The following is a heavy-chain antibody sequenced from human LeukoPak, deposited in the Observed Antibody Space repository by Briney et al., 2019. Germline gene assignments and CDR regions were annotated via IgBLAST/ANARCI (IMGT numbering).Heavy chain of an antibody. CDR2: MNPNSGNT. V-gene: IGHV1-8*01. CDR3: ARGESGWYVGLYDLDY. Sequence: GASVKVSCKASGYTFTSYDINWVRQATGQGLEWMGWMNPNSGNTGYAQKFQGRVTMTRNTSISTAYMELSSLRSEDTAVYYCARGESGWYVGLYDLDYWGQGTLVTVSS. CDR1: GYTFTSYD. J-gene: IGHJ4*02. D-gene: IGHD6-19*01.